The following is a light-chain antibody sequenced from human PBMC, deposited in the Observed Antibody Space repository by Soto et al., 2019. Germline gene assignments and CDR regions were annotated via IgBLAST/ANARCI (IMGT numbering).Light chain of an antibody. CDR2: AAS. CDR1: QSIVTY. CDR3: QQSYSTPPWT. V-gene: IGKV1-39*01. J-gene: IGKJ1*01. Sequence: DIQMTHSPSSLSASVGDRVTITCLASQSIVTYLNWYLQKPGKAPKLLIYAASNLQSGVPSRFSGSGSGTDFTLTISSLQPEDFATYFCQQSYSTPPWTFGQGTKVDIK.